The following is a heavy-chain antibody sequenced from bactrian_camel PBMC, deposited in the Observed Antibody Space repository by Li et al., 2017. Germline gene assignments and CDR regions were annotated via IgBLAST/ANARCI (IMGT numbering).Heavy chain of an antibody. D-gene: IGHD1*01. V-gene: IGHV3S1*01. CDR3: AKTGSYRLDHNY. Sequence: HVQLVESGGGSVQSGGSLRLSCAASGFRASTACMAWFRQAPGKVRERVASVDRDGGTTTYAESVKGRFTISRDNAKNTLYLQLNSLKTEDTAMYYCAKTGSYRLDHNYWGQGTQVTVS. J-gene: IGHJ4*01. CDR1: GFRASTAC. CDR2: VDRDGGTT.